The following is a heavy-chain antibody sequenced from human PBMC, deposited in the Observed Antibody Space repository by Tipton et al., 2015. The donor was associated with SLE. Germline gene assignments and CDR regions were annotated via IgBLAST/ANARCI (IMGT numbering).Heavy chain of an antibody. CDR3: ARARHGGAEYFEH. CDR2: IYDIGST. D-gene: IGHD3-3*01. Sequence: LRLSCTVSGGSISSYYWSWIRQSPGKGLEWIGYIYDIGSTNYNPSLKSRVTMSVDTSENQLSLKLTFVTAADTAVYYCARARHGGAEYFEHWGQGTLVTVSS. V-gene: IGHV4-59*01. J-gene: IGHJ1*01. CDR1: GGSISSYY.